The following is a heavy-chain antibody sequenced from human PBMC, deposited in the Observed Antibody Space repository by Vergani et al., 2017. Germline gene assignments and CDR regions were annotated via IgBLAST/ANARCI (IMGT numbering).Heavy chain of an antibody. CDR1: GFTFSGSA. Sequence: EVQLVESGGGLVQPGGSLKLSCAASGFTFSGSAMHWVRQASGKGLEWVGRIRSKANSYATAYAASVKGRFTISRDDSKNTAYLQMNSLRAEDTALYYCAKGGGYCSGGSCRQPYYYYYMDVWGKGTTVTVSS. CDR3: AKGGGYCSGGSCRQPYYYYYMDV. J-gene: IGHJ6*03. CDR2: IRSKANSYAT. D-gene: IGHD2-15*01. V-gene: IGHV3-73*01.